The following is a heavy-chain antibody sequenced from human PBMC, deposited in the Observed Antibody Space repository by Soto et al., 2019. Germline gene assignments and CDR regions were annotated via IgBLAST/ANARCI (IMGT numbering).Heavy chain of an antibody. J-gene: IGHJ5*02. Sequence: QVQLVQSGAEVKKPGPSVKVSCKASGGTFSSYAISWVRQAPGQGLEWMGGIIPIFGTANYAQKFQGRVTITADESTSTAYMELSSLRSEDTAVYYCARDWAEYSSFANWFDPWGQGTLVTVSS. V-gene: IGHV1-69*01. D-gene: IGHD6-6*01. CDR2: IIPIFGTA. CDR1: GGTFSSYA. CDR3: ARDWAEYSSFANWFDP.